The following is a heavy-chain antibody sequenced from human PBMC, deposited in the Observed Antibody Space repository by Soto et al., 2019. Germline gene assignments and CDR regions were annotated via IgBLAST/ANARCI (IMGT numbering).Heavy chain of an antibody. J-gene: IGHJ6*02. V-gene: IGHV4-34*01. D-gene: IGHD3-10*01. Sequence: SGAVAVSCAVYGEAFSGYYWSWIRQPPGKGLEWIGEINHSGSTNYNPSLKSRVTISVDTSKNQFSLKLSSVTAADTAVYYCARGHNYGSGTFYGMDVWGQGTTVTVSS. CDR2: INHSGST. CDR1: GEAFSGYY. CDR3: ARGHNYGSGTFYGMDV.